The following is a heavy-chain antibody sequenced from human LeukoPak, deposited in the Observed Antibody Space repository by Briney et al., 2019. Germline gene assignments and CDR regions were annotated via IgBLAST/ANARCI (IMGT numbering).Heavy chain of an antibody. V-gene: IGHV3-53*01. CDR2: IYSSST. CDR3: AREAVQGYCDY. CDR1: GFTVSSNY. J-gene: IGHJ4*02. D-gene: IGHD3-10*01. Sequence: PGGPLRLSCAASGFTVSSNYMSWVRQAPGKGLEWVSVIYSSSTYYADSVKGRFTISRDNSKNTLYLQMNSLRAEDTAVYYCAREAVQGYCDYWGQGTLVTVSS.